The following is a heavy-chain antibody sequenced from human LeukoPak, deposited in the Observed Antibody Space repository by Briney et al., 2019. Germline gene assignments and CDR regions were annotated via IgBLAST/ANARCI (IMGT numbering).Heavy chain of an antibody. J-gene: IGHJ4*02. D-gene: IGHD4-17*01. CDR1: GFTFRTYA. V-gene: IGHV3-30*04. CDR3: AKVRGRWLGFDY. Sequence: WGSLRLSCAASGFTFRTYAMNWVRQAPGKGLECVAVISDDGSNKYYAESVKGQFTISRDNSKNTLYLQMNSLRAEDTAVYYCAKVRGRWLGFDYWGQGTLVTVSS. CDR2: ISDDGSNK.